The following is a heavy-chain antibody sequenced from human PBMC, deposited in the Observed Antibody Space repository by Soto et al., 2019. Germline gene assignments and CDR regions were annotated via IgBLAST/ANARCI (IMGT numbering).Heavy chain of an antibody. Sequence: GGSLRLSCAASGFTFSSYAMSWVRQAPGKGLEWVSAISGSGGRTYYADSVKGRFTISRDNSKNTLYLQMNSLRAEDTAVYYCAKVDYYYDSSGYYYDRYFDYWGQGTLVTVSS. CDR1: GFTFSSYA. CDR2: ISGSGGRT. V-gene: IGHV3-23*01. J-gene: IGHJ4*02. CDR3: AKVDYYYDSSGYYYDRYFDY. D-gene: IGHD3-22*01.